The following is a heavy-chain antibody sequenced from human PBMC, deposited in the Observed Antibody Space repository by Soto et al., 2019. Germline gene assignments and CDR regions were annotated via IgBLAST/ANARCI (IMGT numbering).Heavy chain of an antibody. CDR1: GGSIGSGDYW. Sequence: QVQLQESGPGLAKPSETLSLTCTVSGGSIGSGDYWWSWTRQSPGKGLEWIGYISDSGSTKYSPSLRSRVTISVDTSKNQFSVKLRSVTASDTAVYYCARASRGWYFDYWGQGTLVTVSS. V-gene: IGHV4-30-4*01. J-gene: IGHJ4*02. CDR3: ARASRGWYFDY. CDR2: ISDSGST. D-gene: IGHD6-19*01.